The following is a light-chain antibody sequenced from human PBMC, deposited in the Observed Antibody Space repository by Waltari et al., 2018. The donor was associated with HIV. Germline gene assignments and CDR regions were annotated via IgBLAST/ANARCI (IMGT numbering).Light chain of an antibody. Sequence: QSALTPPPSASGSPGQSVTISCAGTSSDLGLYNFVSWYQHHPGKAPKLMISEVSRRPAGVPDRFSGSKSGNTASLTVSGLQAEDEAAYYCFSYAGNNYLLFGGGTKLTVL. CDR2: EVS. J-gene: IGLJ2*01. CDR3: FSYAGNNYLL. V-gene: IGLV2-8*01. CDR1: SSDLGLYNF.